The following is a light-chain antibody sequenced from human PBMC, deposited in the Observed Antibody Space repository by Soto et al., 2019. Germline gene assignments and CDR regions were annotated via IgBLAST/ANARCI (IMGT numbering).Light chain of an antibody. CDR2: DVS. Sequence: QSALTQPASVSGSPGQPITISCTGTSSDVGGYNYVSWYQQHPGKAPKLMIYDVSNRPSGVSNRFSGYKSGNTASLTISGLQAEDEADYYCSSYTSSSTLGVVFGGGTKLTVL. CDR3: SSYTSSSTLGVV. J-gene: IGLJ2*01. V-gene: IGLV2-14*01. CDR1: SSDVGGYNY.